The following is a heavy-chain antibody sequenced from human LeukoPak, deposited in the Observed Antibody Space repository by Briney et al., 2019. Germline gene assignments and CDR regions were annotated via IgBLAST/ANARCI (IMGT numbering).Heavy chain of an antibody. D-gene: IGHD3-16*01. CDR2: ISSNSDST. CDR1: GFSFNMYS. J-gene: IGHJ4*02. Sequence: GGSLRLSCAASGFSFNMYSMNWVRQAPGKGPEWASYISSNSDSTYYADSVKGRFTISRDNAKNSLYLQMNSLRDEDTALYYCAADFYTSYHLGYWGQGTLVTVSS. V-gene: IGHV3-48*02. CDR3: AADFYTSYHLGY.